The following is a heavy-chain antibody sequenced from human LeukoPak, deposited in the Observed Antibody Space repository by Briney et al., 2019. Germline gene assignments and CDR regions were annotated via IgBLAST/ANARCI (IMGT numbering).Heavy chain of an antibody. CDR2: IYTSGST. V-gene: IGHV4-4*07. CDR3: ARVFNSYGSGTPVYFDY. Sequence: SETLSLTCTVSGGSISSYYWSWIRQPAGKGLEWIGRIYTSGSTNYNPSLKSRVTMSVDTSKNQFSLKLSSVTAADTAVYYCARVFNSYGSGTPVYFDYWGQGTLVTVSS. D-gene: IGHD3-10*01. CDR1: GGSISSYY. J-gene: IGHJ4*02.